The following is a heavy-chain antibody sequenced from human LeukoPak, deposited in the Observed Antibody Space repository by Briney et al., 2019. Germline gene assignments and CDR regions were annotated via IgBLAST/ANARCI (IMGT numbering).Heavy chain of an antibody. J-gene: IGHJ4*02. CDR1: GFDFSHHY. Sequence: GGSLRLSCAASGFDFSHHYMTWVRQAPGKGPEWVVKISPDGGVSQYVDSVKGRFTISRDNSKNSLSLHMSSLRVEDTALYFCAKEEFWRFDFWGQGTLVTVS. D-gene: IGHD1-1*01. CDR2: ISPDGGVS. V-gene: IGHV3-7*03. CDR3: AKEEFWRFDF.